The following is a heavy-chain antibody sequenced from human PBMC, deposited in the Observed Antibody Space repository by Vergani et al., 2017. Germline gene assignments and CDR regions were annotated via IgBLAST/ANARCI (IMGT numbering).Heavy chain of an antibody. J-gene: IGHJ4*02. V-gene: IGHV4-61*09. Sequence: QVQLQESGPGLVKPSQTLSLTCPVSGASLSSVGSYWTWIRQSAGNRVEWSGDILGSVTGNYNPSFQGRVSMSVATLKNQFSLTLGSVNATDTAVYYCARGSRAAGDSVPDSWGQGTRVTVSS. CDR1: GASLSSVGSY. D-gene: IGHD6-13*01. CDR2: ILGSVTG. CDR3: ARGSRAAGDSVPDS.